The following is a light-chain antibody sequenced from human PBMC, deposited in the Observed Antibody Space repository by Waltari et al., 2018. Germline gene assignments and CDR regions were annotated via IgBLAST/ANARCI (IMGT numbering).Light chain of an antibody. CDR3: QQRGNWPLT. J-gene: IGKJ4*01. CDR1: QSVSSN. CDR2: DAS. Sequence: EIVLTQSPATLSLSPGERAPLSCRASQSVSSNLGWYQQKPGQAPRLLIYDASNRATGIPDRFSGSGSGTDFTLTISSLESEDFAVYYCQQRGNWPLTFGGGTKVEIK. V-gene: IGKV3-11*01.